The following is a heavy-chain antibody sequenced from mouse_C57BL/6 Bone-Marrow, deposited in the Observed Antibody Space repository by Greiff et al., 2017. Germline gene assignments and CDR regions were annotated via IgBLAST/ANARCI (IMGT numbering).Heavy chain of an antibody. CDR2: IYPGSGST. Sequence: VQLQQSGAELVKPGASVKMSCKASGYTFTSYWITWVKQRPGQGLEWIGDIYPGSGSTNYNEKFKSKATLTVDTSSSTAYMQLISLTSEDSAVYYCAREICYDYVWFAYWGQGTLVTVSA. D-gene: IGHD2-4*01. J-gene: IGHJ3*01. CDR1: GYTFTSYW. V-gene: IGHV1-55*01. CDR3: AREICYDYVWFAY.